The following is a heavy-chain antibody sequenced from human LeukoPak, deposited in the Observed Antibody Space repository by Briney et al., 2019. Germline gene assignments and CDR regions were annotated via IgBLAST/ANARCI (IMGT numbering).Heavy chain of an antibody. CDR3: AKDRPNGMDA. Sequence: GGSLRLSCTASGFSFTSYALSWIRQAPGKGLEWVSGINGLGDGTYYADSVKGRLSISRDNSRNTMYLQMNSLGAEDTAVYYCAKDRPNGMDAWGQGTTVTVSS. J-gene: IGHJ6*02. CDR1: GFSFTSYA. CDR2: INGLGDGT. V-gene: IGHV3-23*01.